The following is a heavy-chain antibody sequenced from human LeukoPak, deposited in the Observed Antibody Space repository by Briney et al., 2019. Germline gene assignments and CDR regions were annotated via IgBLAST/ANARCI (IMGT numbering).Heavy chain of an antibody. J-gene: IGHJ6*03. D-gene: IGHD6-13*01. Sequence: SETLSLTCTVSGGSISSHYWSWIRQPPGKGLEWIGYIYYSGSTNYNPSLKSRVTISVDTSKNQFSLKLSSVTAADTAVYYCARKIAAAGFSESFYYYYYMDVWAKGTTVTVSS. CDR3: ARKIAAAGFSESFYYYYYMDV. CDR1: GGSISSHY. V-gene: IGHV4-59*11. CDR2: IYYSGST.